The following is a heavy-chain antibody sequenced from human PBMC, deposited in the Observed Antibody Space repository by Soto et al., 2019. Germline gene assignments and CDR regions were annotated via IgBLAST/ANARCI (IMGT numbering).Heavy chain of an antibody. D-gene: IGHD2-15*01. CDR1: GFTFSSYG. CDR3: AKDHGGGSCYH. J-gene: IGHJ5*02. Sequence: QVQLVESGGGVVQPGRSLRLSCAASGFTFSSYGMHWVRQAPGKGLEWVAVISYDGSNKYYADSVKGRFTISRDNSKNTLYLQMNSLRAEDTAVYYCAKDHGGGSCYHWGQGTLVTVSS. CDR2: ISYDGSNK. V-gene: IGHV3-30*18.